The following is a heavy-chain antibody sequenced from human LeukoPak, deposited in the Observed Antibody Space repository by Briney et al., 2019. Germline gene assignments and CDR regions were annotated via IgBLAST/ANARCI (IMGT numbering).Heavy chain of an antibody. V-gene: IGHV3-21*01. CDR2: ISSSSSYI. D-gene: IGHD2-21*02. Sequence: GGSLRLSCAASGFTFSSYSMNWVRQAPGKGLEWVSSISSSSSYIYYADSVKGRFTISRDNAKSSLYLQMNSLRAEDTAVYYCARPPRAPLTPYCGGDCSTNADAFDIWGQGTMVTVSS. CDR3: ARPPRAPLTPYCGGDCSTNADAFDI. CDR1: GFTFSSYS. J-gene: IGHJ3*02.